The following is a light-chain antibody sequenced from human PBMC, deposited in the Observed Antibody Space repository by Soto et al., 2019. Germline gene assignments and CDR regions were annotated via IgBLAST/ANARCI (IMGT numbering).Light chain of an antibody. V-gene: IGKV2-28*01. CDR2: LGS. CDR3: MQALQTTIS. Sequence: DIVLTQSPRSLPVTPGEPASISCRSSQSLLHRNVYHYVDWYLQKPEQSPQLLIYLGSNQAYGVPDRFSGSGAGTDFTLKISRVEAEDVGIYYFMQALQTTISFGGGTKV. CDR1: QSLLHRNVYHY. J-gene: IGKJ4*01.